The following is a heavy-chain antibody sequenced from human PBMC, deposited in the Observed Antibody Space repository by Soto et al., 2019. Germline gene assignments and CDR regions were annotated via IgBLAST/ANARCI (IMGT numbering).Heavy chain of an antibody. V-gene: IGHV4-31*03. CDR3: ARYRANWFDP. CDR1: GGSISSGGYY. J-gene: IGHJ5*02. CDR2: IYYSGST. Sequence: QVQLQESGPGLVKPSQTLSLTCTVSGGSISSGGYYWSWIRQHPGKGLEWIWYIYYSGSTYYNPSPKSRVSISVDTSKNQFSLQLGSVTAADTAVYYCARYRANWFDPRGQGTLVTVSS.